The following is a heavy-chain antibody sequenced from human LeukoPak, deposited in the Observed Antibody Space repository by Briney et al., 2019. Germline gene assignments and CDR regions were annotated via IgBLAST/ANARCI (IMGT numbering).Heavy chain of an antibody. J-gene: IGHJ4*02. D-gene: IGHD3-22*01. V-gene: IGHV4-34*01. CDR2: INHSGST. Sequence: SETLSLTCAVYGGSFSGYYWSWIRQPPGKGLEWIGEINHSGSTNYNPSLKSRVTMSVDTSKNQFSLRLSSVTAADTAVYYCARRPWLLRYFDYWGQGTLVTVSS. CDR1: GGSFSGYY. CDR3: ARRPWLLRYFDY.